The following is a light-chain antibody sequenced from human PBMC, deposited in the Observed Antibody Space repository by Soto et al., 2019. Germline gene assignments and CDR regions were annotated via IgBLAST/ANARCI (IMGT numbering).Light chain of an antibody. V-gene: IGLV2-14*01. CDR2: EVS. Sequence: QSALTQPASVSGSPGQSITISCTGTSSDVGGYNYVSWYQQHPGKAPKLMIYEVSNRPSGVSNRFSGSKSGNTASLTISGLQAEDEADYYCGSYTSSSPRVFGGGTKLAVL. J-gene: IGLJ3*02. CDR1: SSDVGGYNY. CDR3: GSYTSSSPRV.